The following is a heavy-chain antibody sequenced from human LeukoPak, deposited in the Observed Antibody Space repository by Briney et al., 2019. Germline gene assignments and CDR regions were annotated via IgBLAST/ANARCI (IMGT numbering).Heavy chain of an antibody. CDR3: TRVGATFLDY. Sequence: GGSLRLSCAASGFTFSGSAMHWVRQASGKGLEWAGRIRSKANSYATAYAASVKGRFTISRDDSKNTAYLQMNSLKTEDTAVYYCTRVGATFLDYWGQGTLVTVSS. J-gene: IGHJ4*02. CDR2: IRSKANSYAT. CDR1: GFTFSGSA. D-gene: IGHD1-26*01. V-gene: IGHV3-73*01.